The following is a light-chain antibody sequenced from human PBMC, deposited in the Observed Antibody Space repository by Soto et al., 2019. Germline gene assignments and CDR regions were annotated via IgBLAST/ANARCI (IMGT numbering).Light chain of an antibody. J-gene: IGKJ5*01. V-gene: IGKV3-20*01. CDR2: GAS. CDR3: QQYGSSRIT. Sequence: EIVLTQSPGTLSLSPGERATLSCRASQSVSSSYLAWYQQKPGQAPRLLIYGASSRATGIPGRFSGSGSGTVFTLTISRLEPEDFAVYYCQQYGSSRITFGQGTRLEIK. CDR1: QSVSSSY.